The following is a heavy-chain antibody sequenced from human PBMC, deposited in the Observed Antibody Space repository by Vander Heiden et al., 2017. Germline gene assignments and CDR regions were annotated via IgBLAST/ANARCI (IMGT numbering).Heavy chain of an antibody. Sequence: EVQLVESGGGLVQPGGSLRLSCAASGFTLSLTRMNWVRQAPGKGLEWISYISTSGSTIKYADSVKGRITISRDNAKNSVYLQMNSVRGDDTAVYYCARLYCSSTSCYVDYWGQGTLVTVSS. D-gene: IGHD2-2*01. J-gene: IGHJ4*02. V-gene: IGHV3-48*01. CDR2: ISTSGSTI. CDR1: GFTLSLTR. CDR3: ARLYCSSTSCYVDY.